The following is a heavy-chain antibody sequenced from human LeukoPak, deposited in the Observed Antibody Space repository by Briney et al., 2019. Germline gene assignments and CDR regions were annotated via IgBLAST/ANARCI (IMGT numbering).Heavy chain of an antibody. V-gene: IGHV4-4*02. CDR3: ARQLYSSGSYYAPMDV. Sequence: PSGTLSLTCAVSGGSISSSNWWSWIRQPPGRGLEWIGEIYHSGSTNYNPSLKSRVTVSLDTSKNQFSLKLSSVTATDTAVYYCARQLYSSGSYYAPMDVWGKGTTVTISS. J-gene: IGHJ6*03. CDR2: IYHSGST. D-gene: IGHD3-10*01. CDR1: GGSISSSNW.